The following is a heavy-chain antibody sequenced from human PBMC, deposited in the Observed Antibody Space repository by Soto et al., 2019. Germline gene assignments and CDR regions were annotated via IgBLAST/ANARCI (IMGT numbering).Heavy chain of an antibody. CDR3: ARLEGLATISYYFDF. V-gene: IGHV4-39*01. CDR2: IYYRGNT. CDR1: GDSINSDKYY. J-gene: IGHJ4*02. Sequence: QLQESGPGLVKPSETLSLTCSVSGDSINSDKYYWGWIRQPPGKGLEWIGSIYYRGNTYYNPSLQTRVTISLGKSKCQFSLRLNSVTAADSAGYFCARLEGLATISYYFDFWGQGAQVTVSS. D-gene: IGHD3-9*01.